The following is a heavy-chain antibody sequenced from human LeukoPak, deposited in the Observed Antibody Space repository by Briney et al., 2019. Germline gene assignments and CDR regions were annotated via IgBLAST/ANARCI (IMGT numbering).Heavy chain of an antibody. D-gene: IGHD6-6*01. Sequence: GGSLRLSCAVSGFTFSDHYMTWIRQAPGKGLEWVASINSDGSEGYYADVVKGRFTISRDNAKNSLYLQINSLRAEDTAVYYCARSSYSSSSSVWGQGTMVTVSS. J-gene: IGHJ3*01. V-gene: IGHV3-7*03. CDR2: INSDGSEG. CDR1: GFTFSDHY. CDR3: ARSSYSSSSSV.